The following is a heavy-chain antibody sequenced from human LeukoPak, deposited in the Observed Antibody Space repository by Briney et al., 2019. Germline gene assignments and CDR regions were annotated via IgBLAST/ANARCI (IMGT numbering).Heavy chain of an antibody. D-gene: IGHD6-19*01. V-gene: IGHV3-9*01. CDR3: AKDNRRHYTSGPNPDSLH. Sequence: GGSLRLSCAGSGFILNNYAMHWVRQPPGKGLEWVSGISWNSGSIDYADSVKGRFTISRDNAKNSLYLQMNSLRVEDTAFYYCAKDNRRHYTSGPNPDSLHWGQGALVTVSS. CDR1: GFILNNYA. J-gene: IGHJ4*02. CDR2: ISWNSGSI.